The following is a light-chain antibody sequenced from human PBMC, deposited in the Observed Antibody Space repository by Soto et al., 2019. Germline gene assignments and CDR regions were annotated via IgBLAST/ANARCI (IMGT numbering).Light chain of an antibody. J-gene: IGKJ2*01. V-gene: IGKV3-20*01. CDR3: QQYGGPPPYT. CDR2: GAS. Sequence: EIVLTQSPGTLSLSPGERATLSCRASQSVSSSYVAWYQHKPGQAPRLLMYGASTRAAGIPDRFSGSWSGTDFTLTISILEPEDFALYYCQQYGGPPPYTFGQLIKLEIK. CDR1: QSVSSSY.